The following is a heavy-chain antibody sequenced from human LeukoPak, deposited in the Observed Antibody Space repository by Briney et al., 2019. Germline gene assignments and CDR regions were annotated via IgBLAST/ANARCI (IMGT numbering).Heavy chain of an antibody. CDR3: ARGYINDVWSGYRFDY. CDR2: ISSGSSHT. D-gene: IGHD3-3*01. CDR1: GFSLDTYS. J-gene: IGHJ4*02. Sequence: GGSLRLSCAASGFSLDTYSMNWVRQAPAKGLDWVSSISSGSSHTYYSDSVKGRFTTSRDTSKNSLNLQMDTLRTEDTAVYYCARGYINDVWSGYRFDYWGQGTLVTVSS. V-gene: IGHV3-21*01.